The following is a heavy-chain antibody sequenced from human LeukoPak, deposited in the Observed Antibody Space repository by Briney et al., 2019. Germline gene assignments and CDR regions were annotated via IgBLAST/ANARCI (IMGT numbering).Heavy chain of an antibody. D-gene: IGHD5-12*01. J-gene: IGHJ4*02. V-gene: IGHV4-39*01. Sequence: KPSETLSLTCAVSGASISSSNYYWGWVRQSPGKGLEWIGNIYSSGNTYYNASLKSRVTMDIDTSKNQFSLKLSSVTAADTAMYYCAKSNGYGLIDYWGQGTLVTVSS. CDR2: IYSSGNT. CDR3: AKSNGYGLIDY. CDR1: GASISSSNYY.